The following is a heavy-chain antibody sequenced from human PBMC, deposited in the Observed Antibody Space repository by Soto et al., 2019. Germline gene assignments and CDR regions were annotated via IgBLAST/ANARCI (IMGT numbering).Heavy chain of an antibody. CDR1: GGTFSTYA. V-gene: IGHV1-69*01. Sequence: QVQLVQSGAEVQTPGSSVKVSCKAPGGTFSTYAISWVRQAPGQGLEWMGGVIPIFGTPKYAQKFQGRVTMTADESTSTGYMELRSLRSEDTAVYYCARSQGGSSSLDIYYYYYYGMDVWGQGTTVTVSS. CDR2: VIPIFGTP. J-gene: IGHJ6*02. CDR3: ARSQGGSSSLDIYYYYYYGMDV. D-gene: IGHD2-15*01.